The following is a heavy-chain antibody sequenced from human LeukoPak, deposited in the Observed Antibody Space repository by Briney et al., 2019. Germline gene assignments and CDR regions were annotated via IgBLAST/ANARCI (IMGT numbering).Heavy chain of an antibody. V-gene: IGHV4-59*08. CDR1: GGSVSSYY. Sequence: PSETLSLTCTVSGGSVSSYYGSWIRQPPGKGLEWIGYIYYSGSTNYNPSLKSRVTISVDTSKNQFSLKLSSVTAADTAVYYCARLPAVAGYNWFDPWGQGTLVTVSS. D-gene: IGHD6-19*01. CDR3: ARLPAVAGYNWFDP. J-gene: IGHJ5*02. CDR2: IYYSGST.